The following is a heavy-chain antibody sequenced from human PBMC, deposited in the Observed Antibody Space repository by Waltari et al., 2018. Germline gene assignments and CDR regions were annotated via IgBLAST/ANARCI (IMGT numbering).Heavy chain of an antibody. CDR1: GFTFSSYS. CDR2: ISSSSYI. Sequence: EVQLVESGGGLVKPGGSLRLSCAASGFTFSSYSMNWVRQAPGKGLEWVSSISSSSYIYYADSVKGRFTISRDNAKNSLYLQMNSLRAEDTAVYYCARPLRPDAFDIWGQGTMVTVSS. J-gene: IGHJ3*02. V-gene: IGHV3-21*01. CDR3: ARPLRPDAFDI.